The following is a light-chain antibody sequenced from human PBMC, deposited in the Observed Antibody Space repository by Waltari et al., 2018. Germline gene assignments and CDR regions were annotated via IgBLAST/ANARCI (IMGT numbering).Light chain of an antibody. Sequence: DIQMTQSPPTLSAPVGDRITMSCRASQSISNWLAWYQQKPGKAPKLLIYKASDLETGVPSRFSGSGSGTEFTLTISSLQPDDFATYYCQHYNSYPYTFGQGTKLEIK. V-gene: IGKV1-5*03. CDR2: KAS. CDR1: QSISNW. CDR3: QHYNSYPYT. J-gene: IGKJ2*01.